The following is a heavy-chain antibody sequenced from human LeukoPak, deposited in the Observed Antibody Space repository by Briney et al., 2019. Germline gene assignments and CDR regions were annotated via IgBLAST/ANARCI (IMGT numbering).Heavy chain of an antibody. CDR2: ISSSGSTI. D-gene: IGHD5-18*01. CDR3: ARGQDTAYAFDI. CDR1: GYTFSNYA. J-gene: IGHJ3*02. Sequence: GGSLRLSCAASGYTFSNYAMNWVRQAPGKGLEWVSYISSSGSTIYYADSVKGRFTISRDNAKNSLYLQMNSLRAEDTAVYYCARGQDTAYAFDIWGQGTMVTVSS. V-gene: IGHV3-48*03.